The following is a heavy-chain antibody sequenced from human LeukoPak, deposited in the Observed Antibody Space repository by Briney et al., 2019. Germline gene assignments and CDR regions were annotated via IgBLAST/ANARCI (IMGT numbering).Heavy chain of an antibody. D-gene: IGHD6-13*01. J-gene: IGHJ5*02. CDR3: ARDRGSSWSARFSVQNWFDP. Sequence: SVKVSCKASGGTFSSYAISWVRQAPGQGLEWMGGIIPIFGTANYAQKFQGRVTITADESTSTAYMELSSLRSEDTAVYYCARDRGSSWSARFSVQNWFDPWGQRTLVTVSS. V-gene: IGHV1-69*13. CDR1: GGTFSSYA. CDR2: IIPIFGTA.